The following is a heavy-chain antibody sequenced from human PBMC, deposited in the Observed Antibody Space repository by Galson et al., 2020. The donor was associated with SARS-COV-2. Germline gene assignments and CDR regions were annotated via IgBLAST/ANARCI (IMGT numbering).Heavy chain of an antibody. V-gene: IGHV3-23*01. Sequence: GWSLRLSCAASGFTFSTNAMTWVRQAPGKGLEWVTAISGSGGATYYTDSVKGRFTISRDNSKNTLYLQMNSLRAEDTAVYYCAKAGSSGWYGGDWLDPWGQGTLVTVSS. CDR2: ISGSGGAT. CDR3: AKAGSSGWYGGDWLDP. D-gene: IGHD6-19*01. J-gene: IGHJ5*02. CDR1: GFTFSTNA.